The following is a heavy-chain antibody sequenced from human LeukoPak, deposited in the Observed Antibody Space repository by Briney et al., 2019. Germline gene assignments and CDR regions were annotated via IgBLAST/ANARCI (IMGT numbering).Heavy chain of an antibody. CDR1: GFTFSNAW. Sequence: GGSLRLSCAASGFTFSNAWMSWVRQAPGKGLEWVGRIKSKADGGTTDYAAPVKGRFTISRDDSKNTLYLQMNSLKTEDTAVYYCTTDCTRFYQTYYYYYYMDVWGKGTTVTVSS. CDR2: IKSKADGGTT. CDR3: TTDCTRFYQTYYYYYYMDV. J-gene: IGHJ6*03. V-gene: IGHV3-15*01. D-gene: IGHD2-2*01.